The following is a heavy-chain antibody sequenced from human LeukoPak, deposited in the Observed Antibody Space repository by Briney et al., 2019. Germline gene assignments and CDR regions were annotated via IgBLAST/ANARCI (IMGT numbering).Heavy chain of an antibody. CDR2: ISAYNGNT. D-gene: IGHD3-3*01. Sequence: ASVKVSCKASGYTFTSYGISWVRQAPGQGLEWMGWISAYNGNTNYAQKLQGRVTMTTDTSTSTAYMELRSLRSDDTAVYYCARRRSYDFWSGYYEGGWFDPWAREPWSPSPQ. V-gene: IGHV1-18*01. J-gene: IGHJ5*02. CDR1: GYTFTSYG. CDR3: ARRRSYDFWSGYYEGGWFDP.